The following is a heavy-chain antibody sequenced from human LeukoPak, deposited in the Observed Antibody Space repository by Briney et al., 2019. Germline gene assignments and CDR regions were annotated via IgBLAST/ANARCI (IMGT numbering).Heavy chain of an antibody. V-gene: IGHV4-59*08. Sequence: SETLSLTCTVSGGTISSYYWNWIRQPPGKGLECIGYIHDRGSTKYNPSLKSRVAISVDTSKNQFSLKLSAVTAADTAVYYCASSPRLTTSWFLFDSWGHGTLVTVSS. CDR3: ASSPRLTTSWFLFDS. CDR2: IHDRGST. CDR1: GGTISSYY. D-gene: IGHD2-2*01. J-gene: IGHJ5*01.